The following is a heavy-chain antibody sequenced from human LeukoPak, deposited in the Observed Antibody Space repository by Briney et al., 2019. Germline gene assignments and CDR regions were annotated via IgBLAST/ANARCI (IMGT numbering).Heavy chain of an antibody. CDR3: ARGSDGWFAFDY. Sequence: GGSLRLSCAASEFTVSSNYMSWVRQAPGKGLEWVSIIYGTGGKYYADSVKGRFTISRDNSKHTLYLQMNSLRAEDTAVYYCARGSDGWFAFDYWGQGILVTVSS. D-gene: IGHD6-19*01. CDR1: EFTVSSNY. V-gene: IGHV3-66*01. CDR2: IYGTGGK. J-gene: IGHJ4*02.